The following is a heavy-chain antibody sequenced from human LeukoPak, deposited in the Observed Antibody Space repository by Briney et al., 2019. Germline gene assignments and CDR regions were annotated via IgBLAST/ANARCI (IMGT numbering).Heavy chain of an antibody. V-gene: IGHV1-8*03. CDR3: ARHSSSSCFDY. CDR2: MNPNSGNT. D-gene: IGHD6-13*01. Sequence: ASVNVSCKASGYTFTSYDINWVRQATGQGLEWMGWMNPNSGNTGYAQKFQGRVTITRNTSISTAYMELSSLSSEDTAVYYCARHSSSSCFDYWGQGTLVTVSS. CDR1: GYTFTSYD. J-gene: IGHJ4*02.